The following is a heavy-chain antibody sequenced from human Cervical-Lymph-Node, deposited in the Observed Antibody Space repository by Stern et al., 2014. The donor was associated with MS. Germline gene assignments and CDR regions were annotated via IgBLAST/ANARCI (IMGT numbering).Heavy chain of an antibody. Sequence: QITLKESGPVLVKPTETLTLTCTVSGFSLSNARMGVSWIRQPPGKALEWLAHIFSNDEKSYSTSLKSRLPISKDTSKSQVVLTMTNMDPVDTATYYCARICSSSSWYRYNWFDPWGQGTLVTVSS. CDR3: ARICSSSSWYRYNWFDP. CDR2: IFSNDEK. J-gene: IGHJ5*02. D-gene: IGHD6-13*01. V-gene: IGHV2-26*01. CDR1: GFSLSNARMG.